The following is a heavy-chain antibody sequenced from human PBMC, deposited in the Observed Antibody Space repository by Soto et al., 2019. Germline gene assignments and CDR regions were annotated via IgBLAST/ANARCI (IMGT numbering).Heavy chain of an antibody. J-gene: IGHJ6*02. CDR1: GYSFTSYW. CDR3: AIQQYCSSTSCPYGMDV. Sequence: PGESLKISCKGSGYSFTSYWISWVRQMPGKGLEWMGRIDPSDSYTNYSPSFQGHVTISADKSISTAYLQWSSLKASDTAMYYCAIQQYCSSTSCPYGMDVWGQGTTVTV. V-gene: IGHV5-10-1*01. CDR2: IDPSDSYT. D-gene: IGHD2-2*01.